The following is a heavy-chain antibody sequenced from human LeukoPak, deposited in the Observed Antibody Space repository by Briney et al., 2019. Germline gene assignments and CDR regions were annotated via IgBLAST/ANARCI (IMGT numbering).Heavy chain of an antibody. J-gene: IGHJ5*01. D-gene: IGHD6-19*01. Sequence: PGGSLRLSCSASGFAFSVYVMSWLRQPTGKGLEWVSTINANSGTTSYAASVRGRFTISRDNSKNTLYLQLNTLRADDTANYYCAKPISGGLAVTADWFHPWGQGTLVLVSS. V-gene: IGHV3-23*01. CDR3: AKPISGGLAVTADWFHP. CDR1: GFAFSVYV. CDR2: INANSGTT.